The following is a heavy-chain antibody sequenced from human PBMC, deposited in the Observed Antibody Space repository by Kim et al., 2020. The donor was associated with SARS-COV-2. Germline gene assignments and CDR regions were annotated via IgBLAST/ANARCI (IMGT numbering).Heavy chain of an antibody. Sequence: DSDTRYSPSFQGQVTISADKSTSTDYLQWNSLKASDTAMYYCARRTDYFDYWGQGTQVTVSA. J-gene: IGHJ4*02. CDR2: DSDT. CDR3: ARRTDYFDY. V-gene: IGHV5-51*01.